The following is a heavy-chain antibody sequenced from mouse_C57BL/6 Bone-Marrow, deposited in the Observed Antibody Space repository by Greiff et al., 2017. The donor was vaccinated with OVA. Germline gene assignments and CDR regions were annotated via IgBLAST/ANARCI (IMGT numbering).Heavy chain of an antibody. J-gene: IGHJ2*01. CDR3: ARVYRGY. CDR1: GYTFTSYG. CDR2: IYPRSGNT. D-gene: IGHD2-12*01. V-gene: IGHV1-81*01. Sequence: QVQLKESGAELARPGASVKLSCKASGYTFTSYGISWVKQRTGQGLEWIGEIYPRSGNTYYNEKFKGKATLTANKSSSTAYMELRSLTSEDSAVYFCARVYRGYWGQGTTLTGSS.